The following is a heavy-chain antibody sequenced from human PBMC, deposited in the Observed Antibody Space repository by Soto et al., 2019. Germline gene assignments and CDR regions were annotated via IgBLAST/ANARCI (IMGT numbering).Heavy chain of an antibody. J-gene: IGHJ6*02. Sequence: QVQLQESGPGLVKPSQTLSLTCTVSGGSISSGGYYWSWIRQHPGKGLEWIGYIYYSGSTYYNPSREGRVTISVDTSKNQFPLKLSSGTAADKAGYYCARARPSLPYDDGDCVDCDYFYGMDVWGQGTAVTVSS. CDR3: ARARPSLPYDDGDCVDCDYFYGMDV. CDR2: IYYSGST. V-gene: IGHV4-31*03. D-gene: IGHD4-17*01. CDR1: GGSISSGGYY.